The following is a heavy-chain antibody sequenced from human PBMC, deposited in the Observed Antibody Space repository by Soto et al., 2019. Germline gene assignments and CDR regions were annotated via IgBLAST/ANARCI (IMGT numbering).Heavy chain of an antibody. V-gene: IGHV3-30*18. Sequence: QVQLVESGGGVVQPGRSLRLSCAASGFTFSSYGMHWVRQAPGKGLEWVAVMAYDGTNEYYADSVKGRFTISRDNSKDTLFLQMNSLRAEDTAVYYCAKSLPQYFWSGLDYWGQGTLVTVSS. CDR2: MAYDGTNE. CDR1: GFTFSSYG. J-gene: IGHJ4*02. D-gene: IGHD3-3*01. CDR3: AKSLPQYFWSGLDY.